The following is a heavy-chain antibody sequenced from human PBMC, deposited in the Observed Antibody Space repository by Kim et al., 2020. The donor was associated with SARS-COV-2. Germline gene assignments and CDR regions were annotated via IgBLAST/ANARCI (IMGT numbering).Heavy chain of an antibody. D-gene: IGHD5-18*01. CDR1: GFTFSSYA. Sequence: GGSLRLSCAASGFTFSSYAMHWVRQAPGKGLEWVAVISFDGNSKYYADSVKGRFTISRDNSKNTLYLQMNSLRPEDTAMYYCAREPDTAWFDCWGQGTLVTVSS. J-gene: IGHJ4*02. CDR3: AREPDTAWFDC. V-gene: IGHV3-30-3*01. CDR2: ISFDGNSK.